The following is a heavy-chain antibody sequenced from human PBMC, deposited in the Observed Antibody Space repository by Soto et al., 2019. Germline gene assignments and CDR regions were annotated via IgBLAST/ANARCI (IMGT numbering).Heavy chain of an antibody. CDR2: ISAYNGNT. CDR1: GYTFTSYG. Sequence: GASVKVSCKASGYTFTSYGISWVRQAPGQGLEWMGWISAYNGNTNYAQKLQGRVTMTTDTSTSTAYMELRSLRSDDTAVYYCARDPSITMIVVVSYYGMDVWGQGTTVTVSS. V-gene: IGHV1-18*01. J-gene: IGHJ6*02. CDR3: ARDPSITMIVVVSYYGMDV. D-gene: IGHD3-22*01.